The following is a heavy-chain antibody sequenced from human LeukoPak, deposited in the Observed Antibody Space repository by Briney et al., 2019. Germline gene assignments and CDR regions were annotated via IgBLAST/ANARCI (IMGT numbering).Heavy chain of an antibody. Sequence: SETLSLTCTVSGGYISSSSYYWGWIRQPPGKGLEWIGEINHSGSTNYKPSLKSRVTISVDMSKNQFSLKLRTVTAADTAVYYCARAQYYDSSGYYGYWGQGTLVTVSS. CDR1: GGYISSSSYY. CDR2: INHSGST. V-gene: IGHV4-39*07. J-gene: IGHJ4*02. D-gene: IGHD3-22*01. CDR3: ARAQYYDSSGYYGY.